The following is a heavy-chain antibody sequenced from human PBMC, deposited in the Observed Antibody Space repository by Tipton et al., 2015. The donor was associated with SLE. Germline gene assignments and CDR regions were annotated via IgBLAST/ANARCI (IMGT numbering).Heavy chain of an antibody. CDR2: IYYSGST. J-gene: IGHJ6*03. Sequence: TLSLTCTVSGGSISSYYWSWIRQPPGKGLEWIGYIYYSGSTNHNPSLKSRVTMSVDSSNSQLSLKLSSVTAADTAVYYCARDGGAAAENYNYHMDVWGIGTTVTVSS. CDR1: GGSISSYY. D-gene: IGHD6-13*01. CDR3: ARDGGAAAENYNYHMDV. V-gene: IGHV4-59*01.